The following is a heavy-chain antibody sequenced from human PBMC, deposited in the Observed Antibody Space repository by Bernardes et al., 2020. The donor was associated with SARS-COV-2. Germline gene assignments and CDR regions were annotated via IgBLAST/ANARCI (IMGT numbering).Heavy chain of an antibody. V-gene: IGHV4-34*01. CDR2: INHSGST. J-gene: IGHJ6*02. Sequence: SETLSLTCAVYGGSFSGYYWSWIRQPPGKGLEWIGEINHSGSTNYNPSLKSRVTISVDTSKNQFSLKLSSVTAADTAVYYCARFAGYSNYPGGFDIWGRGTTVTVSS. CDR1: GGSFSGYY. CDR3: ARFAGYSNYPGGFDI. D-gene: IGHD4-4*01.